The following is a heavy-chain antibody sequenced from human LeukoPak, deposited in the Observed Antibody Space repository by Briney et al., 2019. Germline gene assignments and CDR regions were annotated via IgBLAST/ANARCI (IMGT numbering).Heavy chain of an antibody. D-gene: IGHD5-18*01. CDR1: GFTFSDYG. V-gene: IGHV3-48*02. J-gene: IGHJ4*02. Sequence: PGGSLRLSCAASGFTFSDYGMNWVRQAPGKGLEWLSYISTGSGTIYYADSVKGRFINSRDNAKNSLYLQMNSLRDDDTAVYYCARHFSAMASFDYWGQGTLVTVSS. CDR3: ARHFSAMASFDY. CDR2: ISTGSGTI.